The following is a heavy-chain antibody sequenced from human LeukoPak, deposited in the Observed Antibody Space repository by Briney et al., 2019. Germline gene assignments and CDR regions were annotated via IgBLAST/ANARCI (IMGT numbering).Heavy chain of an antibody. D-gene: IGHD4-11*01. CDR2: INPNSGGT. Sequence: ASVKVSCEASGYTFTGHYMHWVRQAPGQGPEWMGRINPNSGGTNYAQKFQGRVTMTRDTSISTAYMELSRLRSDDTAVYYCARAHDYSNYLLDYWGQGTLVTISS. CDR3: ARAHDYSNYLLDY. CDR1: GYTFTGHY. J-gene: IGHJ4*02. V-gene: IGHV1-2*06.